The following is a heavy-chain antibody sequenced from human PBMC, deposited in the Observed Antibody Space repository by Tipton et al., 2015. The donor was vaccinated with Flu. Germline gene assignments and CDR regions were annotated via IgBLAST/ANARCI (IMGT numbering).Heavy chain of an antibody. CDR2: IRDSGVST. D-gene: IGHD3-16*01. Sequence: SLRLSCAASGFTFNNYAMSWVRQAPGKGLEWVSAIRDSGVSTYYADSVKGRFTISRDNTKNTLYLQMNSLRAEDTAVYYCAKVWGNWYFDLWGRGTLVTVSS. CDR1: GFTFNNYA. J-gene: IGHJ2*01. V-gene: IGHV3-23*01. CDR3: AKVWGNWYFDL.